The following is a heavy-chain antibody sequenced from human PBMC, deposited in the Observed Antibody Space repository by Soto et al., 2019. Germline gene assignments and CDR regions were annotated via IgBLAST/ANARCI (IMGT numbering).Heavy chain of an antibody. CDR2: IYTSGST. Sequence: SETLSLTCAVSGGSISSGGYYWSWIRQPAGKGLEWIGRIYTSGSTNYNPSLKSRVTMSVDTSKNQFSLKLSSVTAADTAVYYCARENWNRYYYYGMDVWGQGTTVTVSS. D-gene: IGHD1-1*01. CDR3: ARENWNRYYYYGMDV. CDR1: GGSISSGGYY. V-gene: IGHV4-61*02. J-gene: IGHJ6*02.